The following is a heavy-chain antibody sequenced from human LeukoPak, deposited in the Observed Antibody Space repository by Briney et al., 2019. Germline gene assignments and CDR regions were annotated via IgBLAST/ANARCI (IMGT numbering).Heavy chain of an antibody. CDR3: AKDQRGGSYYFEY. CDR1: GFTFSNAW. J-gene: IGHJ4*02. V-gene: IGHV3-53*01. Sequence: GGSLRLSCAASGFTFSNAWMNWVRQAPGKGLEWVSVIYSDGSTYYADSVRGRFTISRDNSKNTLYLQMNSLRAEDTAVYYCAKDQRGGSYYFEYWGQGTLVTVSP. D-gene: IGHD2-15*01. CDR2: IYSDGST.